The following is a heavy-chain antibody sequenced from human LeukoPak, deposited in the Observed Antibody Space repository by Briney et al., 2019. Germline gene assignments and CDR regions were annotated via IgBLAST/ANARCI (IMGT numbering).Heavy chain of an antibody. CDR2: IYPGDSDT. Sequence: GEPLKISCKGSGYSFTSYWIGWVRQMPGKGLEWMGIIYPGDSDTRYRPSFQGQVTISADKSISTAYLQWSSLKASDTAMYYCARSIVGDTSPFDPWGQGTLVTVSS. J-gene: IGHJ5*02. CDR1: GYSFTSYW. D-gene: IGHD1-26*01. CDR3: ARSIVGDTSPFDP. V-gene: IGHV5-51*01.